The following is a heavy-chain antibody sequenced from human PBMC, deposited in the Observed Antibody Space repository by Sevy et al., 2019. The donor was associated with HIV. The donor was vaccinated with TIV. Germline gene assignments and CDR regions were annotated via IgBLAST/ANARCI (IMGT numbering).Heavy chain of an antibody. Sequence: GGSLRLSCAASGLSVSDNYMNWVRQAPGKGLELVSVIYSDGRTYYPDSVKGRFSISSDNSKNTLYLHMKSLRPEDTDVYYCARDRYYDASGYYYYYYGMDVWGQGTTVTVSS. J-gene: IGHJ6*02. CDR1: GLSVSDNY. CDR2: IYSDGRT. D-gene: IGHD3-22*01. V-gene: IGHV3-66*01. CDR3: ARDRYYDASGYYYYYYGMDV.